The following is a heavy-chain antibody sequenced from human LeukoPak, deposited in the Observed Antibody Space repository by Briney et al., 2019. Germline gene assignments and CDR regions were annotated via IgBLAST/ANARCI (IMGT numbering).Heavy chain of an antibody. CDR1: GGTFSSYA. J-gene: IGHJ4*02. CDR2: IIPILGIA. CDR3: ARGIRGYSYGAPGY. Sequence: SVKVSCKASGGTFSSYAISWVRQAPGQGLEWMGRIIPILGIANYAQKFQGRVTITADKSTSTAYMELSSLRSEDTAVYYCARGIRGYSYGAPGYWGQGTLVTVSS. V-gene: IGHV1-69*04. D-gene: IGHD5-18*01.